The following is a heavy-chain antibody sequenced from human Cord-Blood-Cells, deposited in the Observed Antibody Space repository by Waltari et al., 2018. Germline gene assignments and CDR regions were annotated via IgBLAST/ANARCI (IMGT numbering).Heavy chain of an antibody. CDR1: GFTFSSYS. D-gene: IGHD3-3*01. J-gene: IGHJ4*02. Sequence: EVQLVESGGGLVKPGGSLRLSCAASGFTFSSYSMNWVRQAPGKGLEWVSSISSSSSYIYYADSVKGRFTISRDNAKNSLYLQMNSLRAEDTAVYYCARPYCDFWSGYYYFDYWGQGTLVTVSS. CDR2: ISSSSSYI. CDR3: ARPYCDFWSGYYYFDY. V-gene: IGHV3-21*01.